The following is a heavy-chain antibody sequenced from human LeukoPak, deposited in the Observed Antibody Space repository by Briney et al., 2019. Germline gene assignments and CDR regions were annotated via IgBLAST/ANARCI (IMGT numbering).Heavy chain of an antibody. CDR2: IYRGGNT. V-gene: IGHV4-38-2*02. CDR1: GFFISSGYY. CDR3: AREGAYSSTGWFDP. J-gene: IGHJ5*02. Sequence: PSDTLSLTCSVSGFFISSGYYWGWIRQPPGKGLEWIATIYRGGNTYYNPSLKSRVTISVDTSKNQFSLKPSSVTAADTAVYYCAREGAYSSTGWFDPWGQGTLVTVSS. D-gene: IGHD6-19*01.